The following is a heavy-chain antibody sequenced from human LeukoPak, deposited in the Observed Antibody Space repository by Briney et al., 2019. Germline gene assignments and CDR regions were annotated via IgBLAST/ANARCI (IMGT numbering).Heavy chain of an antibody. V-gene: IGHV3-43D*03. Sequence: GGSLRLSCAASGFTFDDYAMHWVRQAPGKGLEWVSLISWDGYSAYADSVRARFTVSRDNSNNFLYLQMNSLRPEDTAFYYCAKDMAYSHNVRGIDHWGQGTLVTVSS. CDR3: AKDMAYSHNVRGIDH. D-gene: IGHD4-11*01. CDR1: GFTFDDYA. J-gene: IGHJ4*02. CDR2: ISWDGYSA.